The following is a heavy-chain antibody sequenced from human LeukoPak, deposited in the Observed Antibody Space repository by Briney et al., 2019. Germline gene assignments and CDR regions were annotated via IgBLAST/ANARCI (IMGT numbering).Heavy chain of an antibody. Sequence: SGPALVKPTQTLTLTCTFSGFSLSTSGMCVSWIRQPPGKALEWLARIDWDDDNYYSTSLKTRLTISKDTSKNQVVLTMTNMDPVDTATYYCARIRRYYDSSGYSYGMDVWGQGTTVTVSS. J-gene: IGHJ6*02. D-gene: IGHD3-22*01. CDR1: GFSLSTSGMC. CDR3: ARIRRYYDSSGYSYGMDV. CDR2: IDWDDDN. V-gene: IGHV2-70*11.